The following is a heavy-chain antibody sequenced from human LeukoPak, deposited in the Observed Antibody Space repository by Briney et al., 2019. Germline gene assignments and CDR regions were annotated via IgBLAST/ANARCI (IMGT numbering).Heavy chain of an antibody. CDR1: GGFINTYY. D-gene: IGHD2-2*01. Sequence: SETLSLTCTVSGGFINTYYWSWIRQPPGKGPEWIGHIDYSRTTNYNPSLRSRVAISVDTSKMYFSLKVTSVTAADTAVYYCARDSTVDCSGTNCPSYYYAMDVWGQGITVTVSS. J-gene: IGHJ6*02. CDR2: IDYSRTT. CDR3: ARDSTVDCSGTNCPSYYYAMDV. V-gene: IGHV4-59*01.